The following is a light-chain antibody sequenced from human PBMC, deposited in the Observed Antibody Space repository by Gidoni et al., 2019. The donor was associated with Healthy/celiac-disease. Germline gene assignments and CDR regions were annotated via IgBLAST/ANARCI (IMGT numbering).Light chain of an antibody. CDR1: SSNIGAGYD. CDR2: GNS. V-gene: IGLV1-40*01. CDR3: QSYDSSLSGSVV. Sequence: QSVLTHPPSVSGAPGQRVTTSCTGSSSNIGAGYDVHWYQQLPGTAPKLLIYGNSNRPSGVPDRFSGSKSGTSASLAITGLQAEDEAVYYCQSYDSSLSGSVVFGGGTKLTVL. J-gene: IGLJ2*01.